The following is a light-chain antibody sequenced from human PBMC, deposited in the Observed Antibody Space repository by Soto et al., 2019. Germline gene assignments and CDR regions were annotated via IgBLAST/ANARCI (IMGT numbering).Light chain of an antibody. CDR1: RSVTTN. V-gene: IGKV3-15*01. CDR3: QQYHSWPHT. Sequence: ETVLTQSPATLSVSPGERATFSCKASRSVTTNLAWYQQKPGQVPRLLIYGAFTRATGIPARFSGSGSGTEFTLSISSLRSEDFAIYHCQQYHSWPHTFGQGTKLEIK. CDR2: GAF. J-gene: IGKJ2*01.